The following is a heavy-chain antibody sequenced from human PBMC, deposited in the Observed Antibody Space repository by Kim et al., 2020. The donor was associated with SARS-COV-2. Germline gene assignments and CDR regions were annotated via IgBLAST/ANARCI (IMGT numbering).Heavy chain of an antibody. CDR1: GFTFGGYA. Sequence: GGSLRLSCTASGFTFGGYAMSWVRQAPGKGLEWVGFIRSKAYGGTTEYAASVKGRFTISRDDSKSIAYLQMNSLKTEDTAVYYCTRGHYCSSTSCYTRRDYYYYMDVWGKGTTVTVSS. D-gene: IGHD2-2*02. CDR3: TRGHYCSSTSCYTRRDYYYYMDV. CDR2: IRSKAYGGTT. V-gene: IGHV3-49*04. J-gene: IGHJ6*03.